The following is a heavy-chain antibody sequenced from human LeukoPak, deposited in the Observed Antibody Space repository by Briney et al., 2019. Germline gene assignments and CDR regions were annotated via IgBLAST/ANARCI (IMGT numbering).Heavy chain of an antibody. CDR3: TRDTDYGSATNYFDS. D-gene: IGHD3-10*01. V-gene: IGHV3-43*01. J-gene: IGHJ4*02. Sequence: GGSLRLSCAASGFTFDDYAMHWVRQAPGKGLEWVALLSWEGDTTYYADSVRGRFTISRDNSKNSLYLQMDSLRTEDTAFYYCTRDTDYGSATNYFDSWGQGTLVSVSS. CDR1: GFTFDDYA. CDR2: LSWEGDTT.